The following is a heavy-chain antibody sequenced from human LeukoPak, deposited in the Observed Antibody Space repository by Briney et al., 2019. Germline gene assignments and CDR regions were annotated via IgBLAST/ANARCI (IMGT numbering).Heavy chain of an antibody. D-gene: IGHD4-23*01. CDR1: GDSISSSSYY. CDR2: IYYSGSS. V-gene: IGHV4-39*01. J-gene: IGHJ4*02. Sequence: SETLSLTCTVSGDSISSSSYYWGWIRQPPGKGLEWIGGIYYSGSSYNNPSLKSRVTISVDTSKNQFSLKLSSVTAADTAVYYCARRPGAYGVNSIHYYFGYWGQGTLVTVSS. CDR3: ARRPGAYGVNSIHYYFGY.